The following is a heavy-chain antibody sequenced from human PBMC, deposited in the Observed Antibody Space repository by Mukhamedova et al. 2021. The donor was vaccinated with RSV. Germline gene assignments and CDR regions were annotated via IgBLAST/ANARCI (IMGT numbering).Heavy chain of an antibody. Sequence: GWIGYIYYSGSTNYNPSLKSRDTISVDTSKNQFSLKLSSVTAADTAVYYCARDGDSSGYQDYWGQGTLVTVSS. V-gene: IGHV4-59*01. J-gene: IGHJ4*02. CDR3: ARDGDSSGYQDY. CDR2: IYYSGST. D-gene: IGHD3-22*01.